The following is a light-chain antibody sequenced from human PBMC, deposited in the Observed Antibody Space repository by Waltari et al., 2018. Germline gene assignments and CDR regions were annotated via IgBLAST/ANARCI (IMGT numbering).Light chain of an antibody. CDR2: GNS. Sequence: QSVLTQPPSVSGAPGQRVTISCTGSSSNIGAGYDVHWYQQLPGTAPKLLIYGNSNRPSGVPDRFSGSKSGTLASLAITGLQAEDEADYYCQSYDSSLSVFGTGTKVTVL. J-gene: IGLJ1*01. CDR1: SSNIGAGYD. CDR3: QSYDSSLSV. V-gene: IGLV1-40*01.